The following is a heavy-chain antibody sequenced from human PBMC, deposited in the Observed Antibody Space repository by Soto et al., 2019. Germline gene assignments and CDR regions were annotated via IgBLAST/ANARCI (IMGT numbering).Heavy chain of an antibody. Sequence: DVRLVESGGGLVQPGGSLRLSCTASGFSVGRLFMTWVRQAPGKGLEWVSVLSSDDNTYYADSVKGRFTISRDISKNTLLLEMNSLRAEDTAVYHCARDIFGGSYDFWHGGQGTLVTVSS. CDR3: ARDIFGGSYDFWH. V-gene: IGHV3-66*01. CDR2: LSSDDNT. D-gene: IGHD3-3*01. J-gene: IGHJ4*02. CDR1: GFSVGRLF.